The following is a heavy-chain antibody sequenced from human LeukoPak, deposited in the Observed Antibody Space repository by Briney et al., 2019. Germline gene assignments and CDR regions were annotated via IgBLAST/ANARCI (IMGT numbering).Heavy chain of an antibody. CDR1: GFTFSSYW. J-gene: IGHJ6*02. CDR3: AKADYDFWSGYFSHYYYYGMDV. Sequence: GGSLRLSCAASGFTFSSYWMSWVRQAPGKGLEWVAVISYDGSNKYYADSVKGRFTISRDNSKNTLYLQMNSLRAEDTAVYYCAKADYDFWSGYFSHYYYYGMDVWGQGTTVTVSS. CDR2: ISYDGSNK. D-gene: IGHD3-3*01. V-gene: IGHV3-30*18.